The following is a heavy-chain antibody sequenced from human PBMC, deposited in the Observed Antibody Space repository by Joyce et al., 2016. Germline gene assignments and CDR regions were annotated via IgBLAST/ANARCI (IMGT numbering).Heavy chain of an antibody. D-gene: IGHD3-16*01. Sequence: QVQLVESGGGVVQPGRSLRLSCAASGFTFSNYGMHWVRQAQGKGLEWGAVIANDGNKKYYADSVKGRFTISRDNSKNTLYLQMNSLRAEDTAVYYCAKRYDYVDYWGQGTLVTVSS. CDR2: IANDGNKK. V-gene: IGHV3-30*18. J-gene: IGHJ4*02. CDR3: AKRYDYVDY. CDR1: GFTFSNYG.